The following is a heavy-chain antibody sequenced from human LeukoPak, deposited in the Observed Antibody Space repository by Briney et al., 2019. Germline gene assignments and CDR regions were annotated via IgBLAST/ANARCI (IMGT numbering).Heavy chain of an antibody. J-gene: IGHJ5*02. CDR2: MNPNSGNT. CDR1: GYTFTSYD. D-gene: IGHD3-16*01. Sequence: ASVKVSCKASGYTFTSYDINWVRQATGQGLEWMGWMNPNSGNTGYAQKFQGRVTMTRNTSISTVYMELSSLRSEATTAYYCGRGYTFGGPRQRWFDPWGQGTLVTVSS. CDR3: GRGYTFGGPRQRWFDP. V-gene: IGHV1-8*01.